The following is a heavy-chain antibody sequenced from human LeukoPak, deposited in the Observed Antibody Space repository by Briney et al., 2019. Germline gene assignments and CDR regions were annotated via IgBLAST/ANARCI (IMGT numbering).Heavy chain of an antibody. CDR2: IHYSGST. D-gene: IGHD1-26*01. V-gene: IGHV4-30-4*08. J-gene: IGHJ5*02. Sequence: SETLSLTCTVSGGSISSGDYYWSWIRQPPGKGLEWIGYIHYSGSTYYNPSLKSRVTISVDTSKNQFSLKLSSVTAADTAVYYCARDVEESGGGYFGYNWFDPWGQGTLVTVSS. CDR3: ARDVEESGGGYFGYNWFDP. CDR1: GGSISSGDYY.